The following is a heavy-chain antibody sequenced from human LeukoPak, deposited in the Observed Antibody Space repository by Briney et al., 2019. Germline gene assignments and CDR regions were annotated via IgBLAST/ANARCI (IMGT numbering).Heavy chain of an antibody. Sequence: GASVKVSCKASGYTFTSYYMHWVRQATGQGLEWMGWMNPNSGNTGYAQKFQGRVTMTRNTSISTAYMELSSLRSEDTAVYYCARHKLAYCGGDCSDYWGQGTLVTVSS. V-gene: IGHV1-8*02. CDR3: ARHKLAYCGGDCSDY. CDR1: GYTFTSYY. J-gene: IGHJ4*02. D-gene: IGHD2-21*02. CDR2: MNPNSGNT.